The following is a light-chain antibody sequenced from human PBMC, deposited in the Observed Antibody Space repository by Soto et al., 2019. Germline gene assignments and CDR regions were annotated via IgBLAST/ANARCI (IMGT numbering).Light chain of an antibody. CDR1: SSDVGGYNY. CDR3: RSYTSSSTVV. Sequence: QSALTQPASVSGSPGQSITISCTGTSSDVGGYNYVSWYQQHPGKAPKLMIYDVSNRPSGVSNRFSGSKPGNTASLTISGLQAEDEADYYCRSYTSSSTVVFGGGTQLTVL. J-gene: IGLJ2*01. V-gene: IGLV2-14*01. CDR2: DVS.